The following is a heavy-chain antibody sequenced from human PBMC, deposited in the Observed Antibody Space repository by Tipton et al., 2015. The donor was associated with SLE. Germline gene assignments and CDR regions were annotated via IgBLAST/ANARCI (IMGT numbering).Heavy chain of an antibody. Sequence: QLVQSGGGLVQPGGSLRLSCAASGFTFSNYAMRWVRQAPGKRLEWVSVISGSGGSTDYADSVKGRFTISRDNSKNTLYMQMNSLRAEDTAVYYCAKGDRSSGYQSWGQGTLVIVSS. CDR1: GFTFSNYA. CDR3: AKGDRSSGYQS. CDR2: ISGSGGST. J-gene: IGHJ5*02. D-gene: IGHD3-22*01. V-gene: IGHV3-23*04.